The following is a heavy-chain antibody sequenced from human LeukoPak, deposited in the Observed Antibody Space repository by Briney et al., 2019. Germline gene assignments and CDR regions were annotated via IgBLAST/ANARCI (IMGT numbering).Heavy chain of an antibody. D-gene: IGHD1-14*01. CDR3: ARAGATGRGTFDY. V-gene: IGHV4-34*01. Sequence: KPSETLSFTCAVYGGSFSGYYWSWIRQPPGKGLEWIGEINHSGSTNYNPSLKSRVTISVDTSKNQFSLKLSSVTAADTAVYYCARAGATGRGTFDYWGQGTLVTVSS. CDR2: INHSGST. J-gene: IGHJ4*02. CDR1: GGSFSGYY.